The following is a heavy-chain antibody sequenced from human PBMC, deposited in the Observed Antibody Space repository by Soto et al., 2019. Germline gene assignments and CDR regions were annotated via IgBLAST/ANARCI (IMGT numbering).Heavy chain of an antibody. Sequence: QLQLQESGPGLVKPSETLSLTCTVSGGSISSSSYYWGWIRQPPGKGLEWIGSIYYSGSTYYNPSPESRVTISVDTSKNQFSLKLSSVTAADTAVYYCARGTFFGVVIISNWFDPWGQGTLVTVSS. D-gene: IGHD3-3*01. CDR1: GGSISSSSYY. J-gene: IGHJ5*02. CDR3: ARGTFFGVVIISNWFDP. CDR2: IYYSGST. V-gene: IGHV4-39*01.